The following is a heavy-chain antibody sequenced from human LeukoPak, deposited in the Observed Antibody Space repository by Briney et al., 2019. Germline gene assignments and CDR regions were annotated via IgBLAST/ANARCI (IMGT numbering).Heavy chain of an antibody. Sequence: PSETLSLTCTVSGGSISSYYWSWIRQPAGKGLEWIGRIYTSGSTNYNPSLKSRVTISVDTSKNQFSLKLSSVTAADTAVYYCARDSRRIYYYYYMDVWGKGTTVTVSS. CDR3: ARDSRRIYYYYYMDV. CDR2: IYTSGST. V-gene: IGHV4-4*07. CDR1: GGSISSYY. J-gene: IGHJ6*03.